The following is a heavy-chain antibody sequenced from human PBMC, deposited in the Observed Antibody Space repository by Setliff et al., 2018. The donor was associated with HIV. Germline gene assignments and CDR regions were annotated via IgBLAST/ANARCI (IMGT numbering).Heavy chain of an antibody. V-gene: IGHV1-69*05. J-gene: IGHJ3*02. CDR2: IIPIFGTA. Sequence: SVKVSCKASGYTFTNFGISWVRQAPGQGLEWMGGIIPIFGTANYAQKFQGRVTITTDESTSTAYMELSSLRSEDTAVYYCAARIAVAAPIFQDAFDIWGQGTMVTVSS. CDR1: GYTFTNFG. CDR3: AARIAVAAPIFQDAFDI. D-gene: IGHD6-19*01.